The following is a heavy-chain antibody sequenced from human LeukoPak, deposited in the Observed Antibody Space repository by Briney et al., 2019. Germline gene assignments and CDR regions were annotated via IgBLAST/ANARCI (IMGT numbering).Heavy chain of an antibody. CDR1: GDTFSTYG. V-gene: IGHV1-69*13. CDR2: IIPFFGTT. J-gene: IGHJ5*02. D-gene: IGHD3-10*01. CDR3: GEVRGDRRGTYWHWFDP. Sequence: SVKVSCKASGDTFSTYGTSWVRQASGQGLEWMGGIIPFFGTTKYAQNFQGRVTISADASTSAVQMELSSLTFEDTAFYYCGEVRGDRRGTYWHWFDPWGQGTLVTVSS.